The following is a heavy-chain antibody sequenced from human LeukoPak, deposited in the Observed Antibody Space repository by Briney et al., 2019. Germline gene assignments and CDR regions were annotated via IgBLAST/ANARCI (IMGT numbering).Heavy chain of an antibody. D-gene: IGHD6-6*01. CDR3: ARGVRQLDIKYYFYYYHMDV. CDR1: GESFSGYY. Sequence: SETLSLTCAVYGESFSGYYWSWIRQPPGKGLEWIGEVSHIGYTNYNPSLRGRVTTAVDMSKNQFSLRLSSVTAADTAVYFCARGVRQLDIKYYFYYYHMDVWAKGTTVTVSS. CDR2: VSHIGYT. J-gene: IGHJ6*03. V-gene: IGHV4-34*01.